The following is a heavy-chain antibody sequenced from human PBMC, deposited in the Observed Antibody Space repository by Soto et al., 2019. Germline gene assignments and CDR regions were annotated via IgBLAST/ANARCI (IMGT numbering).Heavy chain of an antibody. CDR3: VKDRYIDY. Sequence: GGSLRLSCSVSGFTISIYAMHWVRHAPGKGLEYVSSISSNGGSTYYADSVKGRFTISRDNSKNILNLQMSSLRADDTAVYYCVKDRYIDYWGQGTLVTVSS. J-gene: IGHJ4*02. CDR2: ISSNGGST. V-gene: IGHV3-64D*06. CDR1: GFTISIYA.